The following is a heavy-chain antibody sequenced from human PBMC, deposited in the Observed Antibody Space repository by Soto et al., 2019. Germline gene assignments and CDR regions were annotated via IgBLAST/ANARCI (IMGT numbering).Heavy chain of an antibody. Sequence: PSETLSLTCTVSGGSTSRYLWSWIRQPPGKGLEWIAYMYNSGSVNYNPSLKSRVTMSVDTSKNQLSLNLRSVAAADTAVYYCAQGDSLVPLDYWSQGILVNVSS. V-gene: IGHV4-59*01. CDR1: GGSTSRYL. J-gene: IGHJ4*01. D-gene: IGHD2-21*02. CDR2: MYNSGSV. CDR3: AQGDSLVPLDY.